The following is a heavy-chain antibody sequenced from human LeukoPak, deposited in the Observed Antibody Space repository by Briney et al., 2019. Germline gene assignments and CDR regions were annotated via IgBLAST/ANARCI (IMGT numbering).Heavy chain of an antibody. D-gene: IGHD3-22*01. J-gene: IGHJ3*02. CDR1: GFTFSSYA. Sequence: PGGSLRLSCAASGFTFSSYAMSWVRQAPGKGLEWVSGISGSDGSTYYADSVKGRFTISRDNSKSTLYLQMSSLRAEDTAVYYCARAGFITNFDIWGQGTMVTVSS. V-gene: IGHV3-23*01. CDR3: ARAGFITNFDI. CDR2: ISGSDGST.